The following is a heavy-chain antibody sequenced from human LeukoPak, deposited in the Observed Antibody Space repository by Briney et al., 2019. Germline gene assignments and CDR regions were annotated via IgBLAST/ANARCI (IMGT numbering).Heavy chain of an antibody. V-gene: IGHV4-4*07. CDR2: IYTSGST. CDR1: GGSISSYY. D-gene: IGHD4-23*01. Sequence: PSETLSLTFTVSGGSISSYYWSWGRQPAGKGLGWIGRIYTSGSTNYNPSLKSRVTMSVDTSKNQFSLKLSSVTAADTAVYYCARDFSPTVVTRDAFDIWGQGAMVTVSS. J-gene: IGHJ3*02. CDR3: ARDFSPTVVTRDAFDI.